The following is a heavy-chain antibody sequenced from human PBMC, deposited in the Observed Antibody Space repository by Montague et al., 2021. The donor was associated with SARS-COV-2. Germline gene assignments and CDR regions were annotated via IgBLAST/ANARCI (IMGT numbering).Heavy chain of an antibody. D-gene: IGHD3-22*01. CDR2: IYYTGST. Sequence: SETRSLTCTVSGGSISSSNYFWGWIRQPPGKGLEWIGSIYYTGSTYYNPSLKSRVTISVDTSKNQFSLKLSSVTAADTAVYYCARDTRIAMLVVVTRYGLDVWGQGTTVTVSS. CDR3: ARDTRIAMLVVVTRYGLDV. CDR1: GGSISSSNYF. V-gene: IGHV4-39*07. J-gene: IGHJ6*02.